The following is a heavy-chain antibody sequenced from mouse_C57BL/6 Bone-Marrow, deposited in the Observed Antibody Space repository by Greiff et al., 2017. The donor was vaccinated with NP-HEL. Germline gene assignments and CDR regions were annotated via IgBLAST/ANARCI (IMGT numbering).Heavy chain of an antibody. D-gene: IGHD4-1*01. V-gene: IGHV1-59*01. CDR2: IDPSDSYT. CDR3: EREDWDDDY. J-gene: IGHJ2*01. Sequence: QVQLQQPGAELVRPGTSVKLSCKASGYTFSSYWMHWVKQRPGQGLEWIGVIDPSDSYTNYNQKFKGKATLTVDTSSSTAYMQLSSLTSEDSAVYYCEREDWDDDYWGQGTTLTVSS. CDR1: GYTFSSYW.